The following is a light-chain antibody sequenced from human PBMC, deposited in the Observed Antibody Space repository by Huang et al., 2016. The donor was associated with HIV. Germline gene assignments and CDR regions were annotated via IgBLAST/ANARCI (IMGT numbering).Light chain of an antibody. V-gene: IGKV3-11*01. CDR2: DAS. Sequence: IVLTQSPATLSLSPGERATLSCRAIQSVSSYLAWYQQKPGQAPRLLIYDASTSAPGTPPMFSGSGSGTYFTLTISSLEPEDFAVYYCQQRSNWPPVDTFGQGTKLEIK. CDR1: QSVSSY. J-gene: IGKJ2*01. CDR3: QQRSNWPPVDT.